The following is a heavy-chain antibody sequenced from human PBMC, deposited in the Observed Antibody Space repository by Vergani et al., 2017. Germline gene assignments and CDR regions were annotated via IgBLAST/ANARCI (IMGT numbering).Heavy chain of an antibody. D-gene: IGHD6-19*01. CDR1: GFTFSSYA. Sequence: VQLVESGGGVVQPGGSLRLSCAASGFTFSSYAMSWVRQAPGKGLEWVSAISGSGGSTYYADSVKGRFTISRDNSKNTLYLQMNSLRAEDTAVYYCAKAASHSSGWYPNWFDPWGQGTMVTVSS. V-gene: IGHV3-23*04. CDR3: AKAASHSSGWYPNWFDP. CDR2: ISGSGGST. J-gene: IGHJ3*01.